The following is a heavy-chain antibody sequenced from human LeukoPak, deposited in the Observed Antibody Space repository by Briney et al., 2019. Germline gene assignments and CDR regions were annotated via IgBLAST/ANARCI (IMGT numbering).Heavy chain of an antibody. J-gene: IGHJ4*02. D-gene: IGHD1-26*01. CDR2: MNPNSGNT. Sequence: ASVKVSCKASGYTFTSYDINWVRQATGQGLEWMGWMNPNSGNTGYAQKFQGRVTITRNTSISTAYMELSGLRSEDTAVYYCARQSIVGAINFDYWGQGTLVTVSS. CDR1: GYTFTSYD. CDR3: ARQSIVGAINFDY. V-gene: IGHV1-8*03.